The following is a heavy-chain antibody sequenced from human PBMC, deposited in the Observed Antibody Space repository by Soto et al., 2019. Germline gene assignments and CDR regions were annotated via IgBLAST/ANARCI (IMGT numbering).Heavy chain of an antibody. J-gene: IGHJ6*02. D-gene: IGHD6-19*01. CDR2: FDPEDGET. V-gene: IGHV1-24*01. Sequence: ASVKVSCKVSGYTLTELSMHWVRQAPGKGLEWMGGFDPEDGETIYAQKFQGRVTMTEDTSTDTAYMELSSLRSEDTAVYYCATGVSRGWPYYYYYYGMDVWGQGTTVTVSS. CDR3: ATGVSRGWPYYYYYYGMDV. CDR1: GYTLTELS.